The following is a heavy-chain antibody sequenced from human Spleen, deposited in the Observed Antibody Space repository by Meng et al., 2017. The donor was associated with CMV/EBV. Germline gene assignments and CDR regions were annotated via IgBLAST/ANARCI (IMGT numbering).Heavy chain of an antibody. Sequence: GGPLRLSCAASGFTFNTYAVHWVRQAPGKGLEWVAVISFDGNNKYFADSVKGRFTITRDNSKNTLYLQMNSLRVEDTAVYYCAREDYYTLTGFYRTRYYSGMDVWGQGTTVTVSS. CDR2: ISFDGNNK. V-gene: IGHV3-30*04. CDR1: GFTFNTYA. CDR3: AREDYYTLTGFYRTRYYSGMDV. D-gene: IGHD3-9*01. J-gene: IGHJ6*02.